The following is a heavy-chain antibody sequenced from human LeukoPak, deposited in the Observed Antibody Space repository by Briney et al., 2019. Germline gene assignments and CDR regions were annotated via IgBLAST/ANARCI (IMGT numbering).Heavy chain of an antibody. Sequence: ASVKVSCKASGYTFTSYGISWVRQAPGQGLEWMGWISAYNGNTNYAQKLQGRVTMTTDTSTSTDYMEQRSLRSDDTAVYYCARDRVIWFGELPYHWGQGTLVTVSS. CDR3: ARDRVIWFGELPYH. D-gene: IGHD3-10*01. CDR1: GYTFTSYG. V-gene: IGHV1-18*01. J-gene: IGHJ5*02. CDR2: ISAYNGNT.